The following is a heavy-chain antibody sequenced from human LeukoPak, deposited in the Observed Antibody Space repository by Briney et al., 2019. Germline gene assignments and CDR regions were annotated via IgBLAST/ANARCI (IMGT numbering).Heavy chain of an antibody. CDR1: GGSICGYY. D-gene: IGHD3-10*01. V-gene: IGHV4-59*01. Sequence: SETLSLTCTVSGGSICGYYWSWIRQPPGKGLEWIGYIYYSGSTNYNPSLKSRVTISVDTSKNQFSLKMSSVTAADTAVYYCARGRELEPNVFDYWGQGTLVTVSS. J-gene: IGHJ4*02. CDR2: IYYSGST. CDR3: ARGRELEPNVFDY.